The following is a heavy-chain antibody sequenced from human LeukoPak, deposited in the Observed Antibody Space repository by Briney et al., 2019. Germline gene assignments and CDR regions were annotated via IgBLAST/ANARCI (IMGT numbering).Heavy chain of an antibody. V-gene: IGHV7-4-1*02. Sequence: ASVTVSCKASGYTFTSYAMNWVRQAPGQGLEWMGWINTNTGNPTYAQGFTGRFVFSLDTSVSTAYLQISSLKAEDTAVYYCARAPPYYDFWSGYHHYYGMDVWGQGTTVTVSS. CDR1: GYTFTSYA. CDR2: INTNTGNP. D-gene: IGHD3-3*01. CDR3: ARAPPYYDFWSGYHHYYGMDV. J-gene: IGHJ6*02.